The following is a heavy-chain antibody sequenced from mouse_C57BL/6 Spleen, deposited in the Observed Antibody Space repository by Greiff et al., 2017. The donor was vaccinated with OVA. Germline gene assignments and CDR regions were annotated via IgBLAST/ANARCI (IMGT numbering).Heavy chain of an antibody. Sequence: DVMLVESGGDLVKPGGSLKLSCAASGFTFSSYGMSWVRQTPDKRLEWVATISSGGSYTYYPDSVKGRFTISRDNAKNTLYLQMSSLKSEDTAMYYCARHPPNYYGSSYPHYFDYWGQGTTLTVSS. CDR1: GFTFSSYG. D-gene: IGHD1-1*01. V-gene: IGHV5-6*02. J-gene: IGHJ2*01. CDR3: ARHPPNYYGSSYPHYFDY. CDR2: ISSGGSYT.